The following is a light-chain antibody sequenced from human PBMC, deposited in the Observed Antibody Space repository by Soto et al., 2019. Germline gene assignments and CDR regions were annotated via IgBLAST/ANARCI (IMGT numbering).Light chain of an antibody. Sequence: DVXMTQPPSSLSAFVGDRVNITCRASQGIAPYLAWFQQKPGKVPKLLIYATSTLQSGVPSRFSGSGSGTDFTLTINSLQPEDVGTYYCQKYNSAPLTFGGGTRWISN. J-gene: IGKJ4*01. CDR1: QGIAPY. CDR3: QKYNSAPLT. CDR2: ATS. V-gene: IGKV1-27*01.